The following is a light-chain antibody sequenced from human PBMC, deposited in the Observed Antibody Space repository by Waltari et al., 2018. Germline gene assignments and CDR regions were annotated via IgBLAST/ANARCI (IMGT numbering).Light chain of an antibody. Sequence: DIRMTQSPSTLSASVGDRVTITCRASQSIGSYVAWYQQKPGKAPKVVIYEASSLESGVPSRFSGSGSGTEFTLTISSLQPDDFATYYCQQCNSYLLTFGRGTKVEIK. CDR2: EAS. CDR3: QQCNSYLLT. J-gene: IGKJ4*01. V-gene: IGKV1-5*03. CDR1: QSIGSY.